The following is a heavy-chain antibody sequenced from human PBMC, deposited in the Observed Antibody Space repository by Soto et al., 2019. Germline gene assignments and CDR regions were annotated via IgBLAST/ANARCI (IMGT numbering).Heavy chain of an antibody. CDR3: ARGSRPFLEWPPLQRRFDY. Sequence: QVQLQQWGAGLLKPSETLSLTCAVYGGSFSGYYWSWIRQPPGKGLEWIGEINHSGSTNYNPSLKSRVTISVDTSKNQFSLKLSSVTAADTAVYYCARGSRPFLEWPPLQRRFDYWGQGTLVTVSS. CDR2: INHSGST. J-gene: IGHJ4*02. CDR1: GGSFSGYY. V-gene: IGHV4-34*01. D-gene: IGHD3-3*02.